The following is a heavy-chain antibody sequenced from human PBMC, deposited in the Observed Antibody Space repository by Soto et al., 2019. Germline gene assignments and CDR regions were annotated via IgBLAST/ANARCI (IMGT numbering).Heavy chain of an antibody. D-gene: IGHD3-10*01. CDR3: ARILYGKEPYFDY. Sequence: PSETLSLTCTVSGDSISSSTYFWGWVRQPPGKGLEWIGSIYYSGSTYYNPSLKSRVTISVDTSKNQFSLKLSSVTAADTAVYYCARILYGKEPYFDYWGQGTLVTVSS. V-gene: IGHV4-39*01. CDR2: IYYSGST. CDR1: GDSISSSTYF. J-gene: IGHJ4*02.